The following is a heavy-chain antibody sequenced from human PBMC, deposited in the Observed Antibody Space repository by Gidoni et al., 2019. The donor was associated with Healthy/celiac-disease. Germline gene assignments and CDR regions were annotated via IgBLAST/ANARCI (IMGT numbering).Heavy chain of an antibody. V-gene: IGHV3-15*01. J-gene: IGHJ4*02. CDR3: TTEDGVVTPIFDY. D-gene: IGHD2-21*02. CDR2: IKSKTDGGTT. Sequence: EVQLVESGGGLVKPGGSLRLSCAASGFTFRNAWISWVRQAPGKGLEWVCRIKSKTDGGTTDYAAPVKGRFTISRDDSKNTLYLQMNSLKTEDTAVYYCTTEDGVVTPIFDYWGQGTLVTVSS. CDR1: GFTFRNAW.